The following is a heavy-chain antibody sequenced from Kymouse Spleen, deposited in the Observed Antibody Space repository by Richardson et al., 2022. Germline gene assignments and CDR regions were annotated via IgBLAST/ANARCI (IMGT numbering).Heavy chain of an antibody. CDR2: IYYSGST. CDR1: GGSVSSGSYY. D-gene: IGHD3-9*01. Sequence: QVQLQESGPGLVKPSETLSLTCTVSGGSVSSGSYYWSWIRQPPGKGLEWIGYIYYSGSTNYNPSLKSRVTISVDTSKNQFSLKLSSVTAADTAVYYCARDYDILTGYYKDYYYYGMDVWGQGTTVTVSS. J-gene: IGHJ6*02. CDR3: ARDYDILTGYYKDYYYYGMDV. V-gene: IGHV4-61*01.